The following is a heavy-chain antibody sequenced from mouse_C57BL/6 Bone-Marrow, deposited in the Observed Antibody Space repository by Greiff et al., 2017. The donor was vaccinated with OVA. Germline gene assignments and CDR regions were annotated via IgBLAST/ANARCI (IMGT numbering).Heavy chain of an antibody. CDR1: GYTFTSYG. CDR2: IYPRSGNT. J-gene: IGHJ3*01. V-gene: IGHV1-81*01. Sequence: VQLVESGAELARPGASVKLSCKASGYTFTSYGISWVKQRTGQGLEWIGEIYPRSGNTYYNEKFKGKATLTADKSSSTSYMELRSLTSEDSAVYFCARWGFGAYWGQGTLVTVSA. CDR3: ARWGFGAY.